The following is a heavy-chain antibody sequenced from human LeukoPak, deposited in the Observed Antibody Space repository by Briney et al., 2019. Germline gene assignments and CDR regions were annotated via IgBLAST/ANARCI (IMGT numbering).Heavy chain of an antibody. CDR3: ARDGGYCSGGSCYSNYYYGMDV. D-gene: IGHD2-15*01. CDR2: IYYSGST. CDR1: GGSISSGDYY. Sequence: PSETLSLTCTVSGGSISSGDYYWSWIRQPPGKGLEWIGYIYYSGSTYYNPSLKSRVTISVDTSKNQFSLKLSSVTAADTAVYYRARDGGYCSGGSCYSNYYYGMDVWGQGTTVTVSS. V-gene: IGHV4-30-4*01. J-gene: IGHJ6*02.